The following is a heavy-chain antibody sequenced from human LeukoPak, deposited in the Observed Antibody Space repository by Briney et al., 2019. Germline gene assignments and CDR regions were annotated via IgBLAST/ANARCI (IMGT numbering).Heavy chain of an antibody. J-gene: IGHJ4*02. Sequence: SQTLSLTCTVSGGSISSGGYYWSWIRQHPGKGLEWIGYIYYSGSTYYNPSLKSRVTISVDTSKNQFSLKLSSVTAADTAVYYCARGGIAGTLFDHWGQGTLVTVSS. D-gene: IGHD1-20*01. CDR3: ARGGIAGTLFDH. V-gene: IGHV4-31*03. CDR2: IYYSGST. CDR1: GGSISSGGYY.